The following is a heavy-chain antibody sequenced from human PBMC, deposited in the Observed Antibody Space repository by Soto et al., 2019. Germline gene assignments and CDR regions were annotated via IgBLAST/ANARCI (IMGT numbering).Heavy chain of an antibody. CDR3: TGDLSSSSAWANYY. J-gene: IGHJ4*02. CDR1: GFDFSDTW. CDR2: IKRKTEGGTT. V-gene: IGHV3-15*07. Sequence: EVQLVESGGGFVKPGGSLRLSCAASGFDFSDTWMNWVRQTPDKGLEWVARIKRKTEGGTTNYAAPVKGRLTLSRDDSKQMVFLQMDTLQREDTGVYYCTGDLSSSSAWANYYWCQGTLVPVSS. D-gene: IGHD6-19*01.